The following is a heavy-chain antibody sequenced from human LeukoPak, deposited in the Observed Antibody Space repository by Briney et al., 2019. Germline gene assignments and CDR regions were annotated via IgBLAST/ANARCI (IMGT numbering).Heavy chain of an antibody. V-gene: IGHV3-23*01. CDR3: AKKGYYDGSGYYMYYFDR. CDR2: ISGSGGTA. D-gene: IGHD3-22*01. Sequence: GGSLRLSCAASGFTFSIYAMSWVRQAPGKGLEWVSAISGSGGTAYYADSVKGRFTISRDNSKNTLYLQMNSLRAEDTAVYYCAKKGYYDGSGYYMYYFDRWGQGTLVTVSS. CDR1: GFTFSIYA. J-gene: IGHJ4*02.